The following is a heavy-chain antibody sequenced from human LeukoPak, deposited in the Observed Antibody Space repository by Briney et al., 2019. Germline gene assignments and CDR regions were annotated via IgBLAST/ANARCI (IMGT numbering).Heavy chain of an antibody. CDR2: IYYSGST. CDR3: ARVLAGGMTTSGTIFDY. J-gene: IGHJ4*02. V-gene: IGHV4-59*01. D-gene: IGHD4-11*01. CDR1: GGSISSYY. Sequence: SETLSLTCTVSGGSISSYYWSWIRQPPGKGLEWIGYIYYSGSTNYNPSLKSRVTISVDTSKNQFSLKLSSVTAADTAVYYCARVLAGGMTTSGTIFDYRGQGTLVTVSS.